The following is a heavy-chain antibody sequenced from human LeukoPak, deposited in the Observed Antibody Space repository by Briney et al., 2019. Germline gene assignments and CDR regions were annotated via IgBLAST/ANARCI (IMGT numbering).Heavy chain of an antibody. D-gene: IGHD3-22*01. CDR2: LFHSGTT. V-gene: IGHV4-38-2*02. J-gene: IGHJ3*02. Sequence: SETLSLTCSVSGYSFSSGFYWGWIRQPPGKGLEWIGSLFHSGTTYYNSSLKSRVTISVGTSKNRFSLKLSSVTAADTAVYYCARANYYDNSGYSRGAFDIWGQGTMVTVSS. CDR1: GYSFSSGFY. CDR3: ARANYYDNSGYSRGAFDI.